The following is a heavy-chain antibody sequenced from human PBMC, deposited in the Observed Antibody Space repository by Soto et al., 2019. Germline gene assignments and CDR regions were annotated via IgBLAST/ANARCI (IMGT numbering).Heavy chain of an antibody. Sequence: QVQLVQSGAEVKKPGSSVKVSCKASGGTFSSYTISWVRQAPVQGLEWMGRIIPILGIANYAQKFQGRVTITADNSTSTAYMELSSLRSEDTAVYYCITMVRGVALHYMDVWGKGTKVTVSS. D-gene: IGHD3-10*01. V-gene: IGHV1-69*02. CDR1: GGTFSSYT. CDR2: IIPILGIA. J-gene: IGHJ6*03. CDR3: ITMVRGVALHYMDV.